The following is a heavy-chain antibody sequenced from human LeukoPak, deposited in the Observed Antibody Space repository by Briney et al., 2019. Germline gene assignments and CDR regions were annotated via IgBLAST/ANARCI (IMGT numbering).Heavy chain of an antibody. D-gene: IGHD6-13*01. Sequence: GGSLRLSCAASGFTFSSYGMHWVRQAPGKGLEWVAFIRYDGSNKYYADSVKGRFTISRDNSKNTLYLQMNSLRAEDMALYYCAKSESSSPIYYMDVWGKGTTVTVPS. CDR3: AKSESSSPIYYMDV. V-gene: IGHV3-30*02. CDR2: IRYDGSNK. J-gene: IGHJ6*03. CDR1: GFTFSSYG.